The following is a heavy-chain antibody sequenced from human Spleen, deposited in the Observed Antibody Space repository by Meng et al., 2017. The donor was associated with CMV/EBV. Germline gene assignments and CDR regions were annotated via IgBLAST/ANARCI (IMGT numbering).Heavy chain of an antibody. CDR2: ISYSGSHK. V-gene: IGHV3-30*18. CDR3: AKDQHSNPFYYVLDV. D-gene: IGHD5-18*01. J-gene: IGHJ6*02. Sequence: GESLKISCAASGFTFRDYYMTWIRQAPGKGLECVAIISYSGSHKYYADSVKGRFTISRDNSKNTLYLQMDNLGAEDTALYYCAKDQHSNPFYYVLDVWGQGTAVTVSS. CDR1: GFTFRDYY.